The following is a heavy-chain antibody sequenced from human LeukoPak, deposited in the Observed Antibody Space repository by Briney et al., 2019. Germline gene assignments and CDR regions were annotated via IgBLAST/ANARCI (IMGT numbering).Heavy chain of an antibody. CDR1: GGTFSSYA. V-gene: IGHV1-2*02. CDR2: INPNSGGT. D-gene: IGHD6-13*01. CDR3: ARAGTAALPYFDY. Sequence: ASVKVSGKASGGTFSSYAISWVRQAPGQGLEWMGWINPNSGGTNYAQKFQGRVTMTRDTSISTAYMELSRLRSDDTAVYYCARAGTAALPYFDYWGQGTLVTVSS. J-gene: IGHJ4*02.